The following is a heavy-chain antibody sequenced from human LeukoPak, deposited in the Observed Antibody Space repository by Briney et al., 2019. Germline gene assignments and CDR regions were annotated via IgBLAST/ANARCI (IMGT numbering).Heavy chain of an antibody. CDR3: ARVSSSWHFDY. Sequence: PSETLSLTCTVSGGSIRSSYYYWGWIRQPPGKGLEWIGYIYYSGSTYYNPSLKSRVTISVDTSKNQFSLKLSSVTAADTAVYYCARVSSSWHFDYWGQGTLVTVSS. CDR2: IYYSGST. D-gene: IGHD6-13*01. J-gene: IGHJ4*02. CDR1: GGSIRSSYYY. V-gene: IGHV4-30-4*08.